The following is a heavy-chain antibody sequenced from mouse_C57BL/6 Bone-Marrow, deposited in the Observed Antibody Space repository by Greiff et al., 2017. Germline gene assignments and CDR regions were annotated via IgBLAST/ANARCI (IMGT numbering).Heavy chain of an antibody. J-gene: IGHJ3*01. CDR3: ARGCGSRFAY. CDR2: INPGSGGT. CDR1: GYAFTNYL. D-gene: IGHD1-1*01. Sequence: VKLMESGAELVRPGTSVKVSCKASGYAFTNYLIEWVKQRPGQGLEWIGVINPGSGGTNYNEKFKGKATLTADKSSTTAYMQLSSLTSEDSAVYFCARGCGSRFAYWGQGTLVTVSA. V-gene: IGHV1-54*01.